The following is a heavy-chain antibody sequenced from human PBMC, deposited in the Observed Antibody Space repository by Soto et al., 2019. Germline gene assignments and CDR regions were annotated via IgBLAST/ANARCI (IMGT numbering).Heavy chain of an antibody. CDR1: GDSVNSGTYY. Sequence: QVQLQESGPGLVKPSETLSLTCTVSGDSVNSGTYYWSWIRQPPGKGLEWIGYIYNSGTTKYNPTVKSRVTIAVDTSKNQFSLNLSSVAAADTAVYYCARANTTMIVQENYWGEGTLVTVSS. CDR2: IYNSGTT. D-gene: IGHD3-22*01. CDR3: ARANTTMIVQENY. J-gene: IGHJ4*02. V-gene: IGHV4-61*01.